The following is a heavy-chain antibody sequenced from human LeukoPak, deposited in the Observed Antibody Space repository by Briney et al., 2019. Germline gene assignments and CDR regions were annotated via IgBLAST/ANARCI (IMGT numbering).Heavy chain of an antibody. Sequence: GGSLRLSCAASGFTFSSDWMIWVRQAPGKGLEWVANIKPDEGEKYYVDSVKGRFTVSRDSAKNSLYLQMNSLRAEDTAVYYCAELGITMIGGVWGKGTTVTISS. CDR2: IKPDEGEK. CDR1: GFTFSSDW. D-gene: IGHD3-10*02. V-gene: IGHV3-7*01. J-gene: IGHJ6*04. CDR3: AELGITMIGGV.